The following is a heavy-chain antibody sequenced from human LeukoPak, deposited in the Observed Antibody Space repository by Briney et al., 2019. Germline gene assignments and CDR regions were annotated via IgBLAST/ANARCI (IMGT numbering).Heavy chain of an antibody. J-gene: IGHJ2*01. CDR2: IYYSGST. CDR1: GGSISSGGYY. CDR3: ARVAAPPWYFDL. V-gene: IGHV4-31*03. Sequence: PSETLSLTCTVSGGSISSGGYYWSWIRQHPGKGLEWNGYIYYSGSTYYNPSLKSRVTISVDTSKNQFSLKLSSVTAADTAVYYCARVAAPPWYFDLWGRGTLVTVSS. D-gene: IGHD6-13*01.